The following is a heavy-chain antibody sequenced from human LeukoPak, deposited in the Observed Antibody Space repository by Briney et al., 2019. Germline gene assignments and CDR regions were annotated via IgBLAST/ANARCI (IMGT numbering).Heavy chain of an antibody. CDR3: ARLQITMDPPYYYYYYYMDV. J-gene: IGHJ6*03. CDR2: INHSGST. Sequence: GSLRLSCAASGFTVSSNYMSWIRQLPGKGLEWIGEINHSGSTNYNPSLKSRVTISVDTSKNQFSLKLSSVTAADTAVYYCARLQITMDPPYYYYYYYMDVWGKGTTVTISS. D-gene: IGHD3-10*01. V-gene: IGHV4-34*01. CDR1: GFTVSSNY.